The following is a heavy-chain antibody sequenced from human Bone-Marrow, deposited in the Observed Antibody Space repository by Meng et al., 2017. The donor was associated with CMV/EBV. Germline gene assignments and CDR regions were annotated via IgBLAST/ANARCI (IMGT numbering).Heavy chain of an antibody. V-gene: IGHV1-69*05. CDR2: IIPIFGTA. CDR3: ARDIVRWVDSSSWTWYYYGMDV. Sequence: SVKVSCKASGGTFSSYAISWERQAPGQGLEWMGGIIPIFGTANYAQKFQGRVTITTDESTSTAYKELSSLRSEDTAVYYCARDIVRWVDSSSWTWYYYGMDVWGQGTTVTVSS. CDR1: GGTFSSYA. J-gene: IGHJ6*02. D-gene: IGHD6-13*01.